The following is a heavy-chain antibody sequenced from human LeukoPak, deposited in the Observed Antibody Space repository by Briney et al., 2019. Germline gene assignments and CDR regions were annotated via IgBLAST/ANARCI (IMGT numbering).Heavy chain of an antibody. D-gene: IGHD2-21*01. V-gene: IGHV4-38-2*02. CDR1: GYSISSGYY. J-gene: IGHJ4*02. CDR2: IYHSGST. Sequence: SETLSLTCTISGYSISSGYYWGWIRQPPGKGLEWIGSIYHSGSTYYNPSLKSRVTISVDTSKNQFSLKLSSVTAADTAVYYCARSTVVNNLDYWGQGTLVTVSS. CDR3: ARSTVVNNLDY.